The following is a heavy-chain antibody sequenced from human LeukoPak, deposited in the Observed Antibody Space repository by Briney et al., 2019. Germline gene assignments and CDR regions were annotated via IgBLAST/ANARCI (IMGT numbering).Heavy chain of an antibody. Sequence: SETLSLTCTVSGGSISSYYWSWIRQPAGKGLEWIGRIYTSGSTNYNPSLKSRVTISVDTSKNQFSLKLSSVTAADTAVYYCARIKSTTGTKGPNWYFDLWGRGTLVTVSS. D-gene: IGHD1-1*01. J-gene: IGHJ2*01. CDR3: ARIKSTTGTKGPNWYFDL. V-gene: IGHV4-4*07. CDR1: GGSISSYY. CDR2: IYTSGST.